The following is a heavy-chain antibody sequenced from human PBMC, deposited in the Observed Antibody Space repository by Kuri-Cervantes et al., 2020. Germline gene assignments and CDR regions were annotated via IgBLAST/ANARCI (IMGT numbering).Heavy chain of an antibody. CDR1: GYTFTSYG. CDR2: NSAYNGNT. J-gene: IGHJ5*02. D-gene: IGHD1-1*01. CDR3: AKSTGRVDWFEP. V-gene: IGHV1-18*01. Sequence: ASVKVTCRAFGYTFTSYGISWVRQAAGQGLEGMGWNSAYNGNTNYAQKLQGRGTITTDTSTTTAYMGLRRLRSDDTAVYYCAKSTGRVDWFEPWAREPWSPSPQ.